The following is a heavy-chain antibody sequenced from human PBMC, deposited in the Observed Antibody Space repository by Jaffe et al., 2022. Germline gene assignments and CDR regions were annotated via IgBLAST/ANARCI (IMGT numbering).Heavy chain of an antibody. CDR1: GFSLSTSGVG. Sequence: QITLKESGPTLVKPTQTLTLTCTFSGFSLSTSGVGVGWIRQPPGKALEWLALIYWNDDKRYSPSLKSRLTITKDTSKNQVVLTMTNMDPVDTATYYCAHQRRRYFDWLLQHNDAFDIWGQGTMVTVSS. J-gene: IGHJ3*02. CDR3: AHQRRRYFDWLLQHNDAFDI. CDR2: IYWNDDK. D-gene: IGHD3-9*01. V-gene: IGHV2-5*01.